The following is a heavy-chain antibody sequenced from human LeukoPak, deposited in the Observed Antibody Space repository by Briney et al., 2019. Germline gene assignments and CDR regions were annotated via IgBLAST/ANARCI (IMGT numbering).Heavy chain of an antibody. V-gene: IGHV1-18*01. Sequence: ASVKVSCKASGYTFASYGISWVRQAPGQGLEWMGLISGYNGNTHYEQKLQGRVTMTTDTSTSTAYMELRSLRSDDTAVYYCARDLHSRRMNYHGSGSYFAYWGQGTLVTVSS. CDR1: GYTFASYG. D-gene: IGHD3-10*01. CDR3: ARDLHSRRMNYHGSGSYFAY. J-gene: IGHJ4*02. CDR2: ISGYNGNT.